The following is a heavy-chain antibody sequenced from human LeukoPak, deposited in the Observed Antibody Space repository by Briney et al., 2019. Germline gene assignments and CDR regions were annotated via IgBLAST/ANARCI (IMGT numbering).Heavy chain of an antibody. D-gene: IGHD6-6*01. CDR2: AYYSGST. J-gene: IGHJ4*02. CDR1: GGSISNYY. CDR3: ARRKAVRPRDYYFDY. Sequence: PSETLSLTCTVSGGSISNYYWSWIRQPPGKGLEWIGYAYYSGSTNYNPSLKSRVTISVDTSKNQFSLKLSSVTAADTAVYFCARRKAVRPRDYYFDYWGQGTLVTVSS. V-gene: IGHV4-59*01.